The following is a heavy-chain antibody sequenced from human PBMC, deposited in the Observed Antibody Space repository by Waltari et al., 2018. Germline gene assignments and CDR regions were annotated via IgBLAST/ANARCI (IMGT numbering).Heavy chain of an antibody. V-gene: IGHV3-7*01. CDR1: GFTFSGYW. CDR2: IKEDGSEK. CDR3: ARISSTATRDS. Sequence: EVQLVESGGGLVQPGGSLRLSCAASGFTFSGYWMSWVRQAPGKGLEWVANIKEDGSEKSYVDSVKGRFTISRDNAKNSLSLQMNSLRAEDTAVYYCARISSTATRDSWGRGTLVTVSS. J-gene: IGHJ4*02. D-gene: IGHD6-6*01.